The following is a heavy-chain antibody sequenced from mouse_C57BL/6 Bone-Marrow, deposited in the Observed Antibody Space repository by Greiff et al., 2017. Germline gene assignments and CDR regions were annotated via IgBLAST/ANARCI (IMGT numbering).Heavy chain of an antibody. J-gene: IGHJ2*01. CDR2: IDPNSGGT. D-gene: IGHD2-5*01. Sequence: QVQLQQPGTELVKPGASVKLSCKASGYTFTSYWMHWVKQRPGQGLEWIGRIDPNSGGTKYNEKFKSKATLTVDKPSSTAYMQLSSLTSEDSAVYYCARSYYSNFHYWGQGTTFTVSS. CDR1: GYTFTSYW. CDR3: ARSYYSNFHY. V-gene: IGHV1-72*01.